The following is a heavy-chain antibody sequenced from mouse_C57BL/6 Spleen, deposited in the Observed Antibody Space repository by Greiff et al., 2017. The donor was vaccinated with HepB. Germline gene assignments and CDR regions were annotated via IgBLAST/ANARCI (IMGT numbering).Heavy chain of an antibody. D-gene: IGHD1-1*01. CDR2: ISSGSSTI. V-gene: IGHV5-17*01. J-gene: IGHJ3*01. Sequence: EVKLMESGGGLVKPGGSLKLSCAASGFTFSDYGMHWVRQAPEKGLEWVAYISSGSSTIYYADTVKGRFTISRDNAKNTLFLQMTSLRSEDTAMYYCARGYYDGAWFAYWGQGTLVTVSA. CDR3: ARGYYDGAWFAY. CDR1: GFTFSDYG.